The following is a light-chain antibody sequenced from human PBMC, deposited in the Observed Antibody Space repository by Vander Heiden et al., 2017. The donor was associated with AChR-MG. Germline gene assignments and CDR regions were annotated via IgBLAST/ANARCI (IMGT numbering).Light chain of an antibody. Sequence: DIQMTQSPSSLSASVGDRVTITCRASQSISSYLNWYQQKPGKAPKLLIYAASSLQSGVPSRFSGSGSGTDFTLTISSLQPEDFATYYCQQTDSTLLWTFGQGTKVEIK. J-gene: IGKJ1*01. V-gene: IGKV1-39*01. CDR2: AAS. CDR1: QSISSY. CDR3: QQTDSTLLWT.